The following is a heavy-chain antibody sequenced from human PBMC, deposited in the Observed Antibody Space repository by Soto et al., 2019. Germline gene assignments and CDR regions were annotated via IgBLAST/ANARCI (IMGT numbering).Heavy chain of an antibody. CDR2: VYYTGST. CDR3: VRTARQGAVAPHWFDL. V-gene: IGHV4-30-4*01. J-gene: IGHJ5*02. CDR1: GASIRSTDYY. Sequence: SETLSLTCTVSGASIRSTDYYWSWIRQAPGKGLEWIGYVYYTGSTYYNPSLMGRLTISVDTSKNQFSLKLTSVPAAETAVYYCVRTARQGAVAPHWFDLWGQGTQVTVSS. D-gene: IGHD2-21*02.